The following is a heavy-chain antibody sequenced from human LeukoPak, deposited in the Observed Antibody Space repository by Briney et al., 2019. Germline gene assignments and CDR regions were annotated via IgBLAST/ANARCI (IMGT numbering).Heavy chain of an antibody. V-gene: IGHV5-51*01. D-gene: IGHD2-2*01. J-gene: IGHJ5*02. CDR2: IYPGDSDT. Sequence: GESLKISWKGSGYRFTSLWIGWVRPMPGKGLEWVGIIYPGDSDTRYSPSFQGQVTISADKSISTAYLQWSSLKASDTAMYCCALGYQLLSWGQGTLVTVSS. CDR1: GYRFTSLW. CDR3: ALGYQLLS.